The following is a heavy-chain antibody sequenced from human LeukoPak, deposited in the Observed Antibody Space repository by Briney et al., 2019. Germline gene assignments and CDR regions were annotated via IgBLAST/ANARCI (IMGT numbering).Heavy chain of an antibody. CDR1: GFTFRDYA. Sequence: GGSLRLSCAASGFTFRDYAMSWVRQAPGKGLEWVSGISSSGGSTYYADSVKGRLTISRDNSKNSLFLQMNSLRVEDTAVYYCAKGGRSDIKYGMDVWGQGTTVTVSS. D-gene: IGHD3-3*01. CDR2: ISSSGGST. J-gene: IGHJ6*02. CDR3: AKGGRSDIKYGMDV. V-gene: IGHV3-23*01.